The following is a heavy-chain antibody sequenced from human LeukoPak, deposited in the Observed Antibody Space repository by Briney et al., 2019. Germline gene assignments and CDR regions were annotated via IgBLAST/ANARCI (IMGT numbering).Heavy chain of an antibody. D-gene: IGHD6-13*01. CDR1: GFTFSNYG. CDR2: ISYDGGNK. J-gene: IGHJ4*02. CDR3: AKDPRRYSRTGGYFDY. V-gene: IGHV3-30*18. Sequence: PGGSLRLSCAASGFTFSNYGMHWVRQAPGKGLEWVAFISYDGGNKYYTDSVKGRFTISRDNSKNTLYLQMNSLRPEDTAVYYCAKDPRRYSRTGGYFDYWGQGTLVTVSS.